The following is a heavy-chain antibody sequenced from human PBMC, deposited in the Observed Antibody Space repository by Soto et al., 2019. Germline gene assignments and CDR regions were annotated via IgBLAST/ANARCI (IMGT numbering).Heavy chain of an antibody. D-gene: IGHD5-12*01. CDR1: GVTIITFS. CDR2: ISSSSSTI. Sequence: GVSQRLCWAASGVTIITFSISWVRQAPGKGLEWVSYISSSSSTIFYTDSVKGRFTVSRDNSKNTLYLQMTTLRSEDTAVYYCARVGIVATTYGPFDYWGQGTLVTVSS. CDR3: ARVGIVATTYGPFDY. J-gene: IGHJ4*02. V-gene: IGHV3-48*01.